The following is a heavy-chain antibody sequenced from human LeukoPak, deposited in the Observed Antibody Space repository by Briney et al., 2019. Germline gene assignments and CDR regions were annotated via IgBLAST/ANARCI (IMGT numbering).Heavy chain of an antibody. CDR3: AKDQGDYDFWSGYYNYYYYGMDV. J-gene: IGHJ6*02. D-gene: IGHD3-3*01. V-gene: IGHV3-30*18. CDR1: GFTFSSYG. Sequence: GRSLRLSCAAFGFTFSSYGMHWVRQAPGKGLEWVAVISYDGSNKNYADSVKGRFTISRDNSKNTLYLQMNSLRAEDTAVYYCAKDQGDYDFWSGYYNYYYYGMDVWGQGTTVTVSS. CDR2: ISYDGSNK.